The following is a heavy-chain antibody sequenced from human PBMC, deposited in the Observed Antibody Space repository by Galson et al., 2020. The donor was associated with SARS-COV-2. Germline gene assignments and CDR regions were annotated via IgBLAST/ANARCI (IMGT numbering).Heavy chain of an antibody. CDR2: IYYSGST. CDR3: ARRHYGSGRLYWYFDL. V-gene: IGHV4-59*08. D-gene: IGHD3-10*01. CDR1: GDSISYYY. J-gene: IGHJ2*01. Sequence: SETLSLTCTVSGDSISYYYWSWIRQPPGQGLEWIGYIYYSGSTNYNPSLKSRVTISVDTSKNQFSLKLSSVTAADTAVYYCARRHYGSGRLYWYFDLWGRGTLVTVSS.